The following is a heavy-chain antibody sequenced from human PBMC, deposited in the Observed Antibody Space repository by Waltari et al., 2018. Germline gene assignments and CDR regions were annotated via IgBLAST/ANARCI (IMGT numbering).Heavy chain of an antibody. CDR2: IYTSGST. J-gene: IGHJ2*01. CDR1: GGSISSYS. Sequence: QVQLQESGPRLAMPSEPLSLSCTVSGGSISSYSSSWIPLPSGKGLEWIGRIYTSGSTNYSPSHKSRITMSVDTSKNQFSLKLGSVTAGDTAVYYCARGRDRGGLDWYFDLWGRDTLVNVSS. CDR3: ARGRDRGGLDWYFDL. V-gene: IGHV4-4*07. D-gene: IGHD2-15*01.